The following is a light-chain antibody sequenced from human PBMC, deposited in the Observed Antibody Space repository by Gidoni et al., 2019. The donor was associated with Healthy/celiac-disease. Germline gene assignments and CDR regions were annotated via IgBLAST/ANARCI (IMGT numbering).Light chain of an antibody. J-gene: IGLJ2*01. V-gene: IGLV2-8*01. Sequence: QSALTQPPSASGSPGQPVTISCTGTGSDVGGYNYVSWYQPHPCKATKLMIYDVSKRPSGVPVRFSGSKSGNTASLTVSGLQAEDEADYYCSSYAGSNNFVVFGGWTKLTVL. CDR2: DVS. CDR3: SSYAGSNNFVV. CDR1: GSDVGGYNY.